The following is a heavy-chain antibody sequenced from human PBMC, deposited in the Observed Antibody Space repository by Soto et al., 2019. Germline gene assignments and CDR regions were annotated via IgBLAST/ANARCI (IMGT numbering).Heavy chain of an antibody. D-gene: IGHD6-6*01. CDR3: AKGGSSSGRYSDY. J-gene: IGHJ4*02. CDR1: GFTFNDYA. Sequence: EVQLVESGGGLVQPGGSLRLSCAASGFTFNDYAMHWVRQAPGKGLDWVSDINWNSGNIGYAGSVKGRFTISRDSDKNSLHLQMNSLRAGDTALYYCAKGGSSSGRYSDYWGQGTLVTVSS. V-gene: IGHV3-9*01. CDR2: INWNSGNI.